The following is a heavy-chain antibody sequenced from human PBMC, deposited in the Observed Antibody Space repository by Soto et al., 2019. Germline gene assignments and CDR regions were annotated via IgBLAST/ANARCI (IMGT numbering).Heavy chain of an antibody. Sequence: QVQLVESGGGVVQPGRSLRLSCAASGFTFSSYAIHWVRQAPGKGLEWVAVISSDGSNKYYADSVKGRFTISRDNFKDTLYLQMTTLRAEDTAVYYCAIDGYYSNYYYYGMDVWGQGTTVTVSS. J-gene: IGHJ6*02. V-gene: IGHV3-30-3*01. CDR2: ISSDGSNK. CDR1: GFTFSSYA. D-gene: IGHD4-4*01. CDR3: AIDGYYSNYYYYGMDV.